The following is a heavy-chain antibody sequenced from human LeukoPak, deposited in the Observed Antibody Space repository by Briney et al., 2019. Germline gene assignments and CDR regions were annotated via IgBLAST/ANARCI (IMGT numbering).Heavy chain of an antibody. CDR1: GFTFRSYG. V-gene: IGHV3-30*02. J-gene: IGHJ4*02. Sequence: GGSLRLSCAASGFTFRSYGMHWVRQAPGKGLEWVAFIRYYGSNKYYAHSAKGRFTISRDNSKNTLYLQMNSLRAEDTAVYYCAKPHPSNYASSGYTFDYWGQGTLVTVSS. CDR2: IRYYGSNK. CDR3: AKPHPSNYASSGYTFDY. D-gene: IGHD3-22*01.